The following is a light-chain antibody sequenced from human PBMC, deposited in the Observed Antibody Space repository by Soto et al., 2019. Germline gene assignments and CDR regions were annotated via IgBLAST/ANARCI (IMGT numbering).Light chain of an antibody. Sequence: DIQMTQSPSSLSSSVGYRFTITCRASQSICSYLNWYQQKPGKAPKLLIYAASTLQSGVPSRFSGSGSGTDFTLTISRLQPEDSATYYCQQTYTIPWTFGQGTKVDI. J-gene: IGKJ1*01. CDR3: QQTYTIPWT. V-gene: IGKV1-39*01. CDR2: AAS. CDR1: QSICSY.